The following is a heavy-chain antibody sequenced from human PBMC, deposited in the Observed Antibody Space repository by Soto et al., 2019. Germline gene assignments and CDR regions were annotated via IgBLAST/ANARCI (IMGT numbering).Heavy chain of an antibody. V-gene: IGHV3-7*05. CDR1: GFTFSNYW. Sequence: GGSLRLSCAASGFTFSNYWMNWVRQAPGKGLEWVANIRQDGSEKYYVDSVKGRFTISRDNAKNSLYLQMNSLRAEDTAVYYCARENGRYSGYEYYFDYWGQGTLVTVSS. CDR2: IRQDGSEK. J-gene: IGHJ4*02. CDR3: ARENGRYSGYEYYFDY. D-gene: IGHD5-12*01.